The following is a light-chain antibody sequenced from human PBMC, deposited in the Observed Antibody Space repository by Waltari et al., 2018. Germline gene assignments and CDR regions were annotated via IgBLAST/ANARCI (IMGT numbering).Light chain of an antibody. CDR1: QSVSRA. V-gene: IGKV3-20*01. CDR2: GAS. J-gene: IGKJ1*01. CDR3: QHYLRLPVT. Sequence: PGERATVSCRTSQSVSRALAWYQQKRGQAPRLLIYGASTRATGIPDRFSGSGSGTDFSLTISRREPDDFAVYYCQHYLRLPVTFGQGTTVEI.